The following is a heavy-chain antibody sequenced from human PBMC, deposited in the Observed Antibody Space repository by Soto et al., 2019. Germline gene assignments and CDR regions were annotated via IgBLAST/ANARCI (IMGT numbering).Heavy chain of an antibody. Sequence: EVQLVESGGGLVQPGGSLTLSCAASGFTFSRNWMSWVRQAPGKGLEWVANIKEDGSAKYYADAVKGRFTLSRDNVENSQYLQMNSLRAEDTAVYYCARDGDGYPAWGQGTLVTVSS. D-gene: IGHD1-1*01. CDR2: IKEDGSAK. CDR3: ARDGDGYPA. CDR1: GFTFSRNW. J-gene: IGHJ5*02. V-gene: IGHV3-7*01.